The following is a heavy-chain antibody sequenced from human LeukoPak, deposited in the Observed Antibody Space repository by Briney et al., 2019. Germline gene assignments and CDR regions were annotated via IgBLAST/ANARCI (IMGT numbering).Heavy chain of an antibody. Sequence: SETLSLTCAVSGYSISSGYYWGWIRQPPGKGLEWIGSIYHSGSTYYNPSLKSRVTISVDTSKNQFSLKLSSVTAADTAVYYCAGTQGSGSYLDYYYYMDVWGKGTTVTVSS. D-gene: IGHD3-10*01. CDR1: GYSISSGYY. J-gene: IGHJ6*03. CDR3: AGTQGSGSYLDYYYYMDV. CDR2: IYHSGST. V-gene: IGHV4-38-2*01.